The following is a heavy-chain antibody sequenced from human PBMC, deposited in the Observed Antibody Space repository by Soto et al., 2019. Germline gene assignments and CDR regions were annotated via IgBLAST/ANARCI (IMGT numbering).Heavy chain of an antibody. J-gene: IGHJ4*02. CDR2: IYRSGST. CDR1: GDSVRNQY. CDR3: ARGRGSSWYFDY. D-gene: IGHD6-13*01. V-gene: IGHV4-4*09. Sequence: SETLSLTCTVSGDSVRNQYWSWIRRPPGRGLEWIGYIYRSGSTNYNPSLKSRLTISVDTSKNEFSLKLSSVTAADTAVYSCARGRGSSWYFDYWGQGTLVTVSS.